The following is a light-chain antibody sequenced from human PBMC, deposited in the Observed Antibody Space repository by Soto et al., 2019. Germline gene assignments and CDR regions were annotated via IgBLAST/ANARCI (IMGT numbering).Light chain of an antibody. Sequence: DIQMTQSPTSLSASVGDRVTITCRASQTISNYLNWYQQKPGNAPKLLIYVASSLQSGVPSRFSGSGSGTVFTLTISSLHPEDFATYYFQQSYSTPYAFGQGTKLEIK. J-gene: IGKJ2*01. V-gene: IGKV1-39*01. CDR3: QQSYSTPYA. CDR1: QTISNY. CDR2: VAS.